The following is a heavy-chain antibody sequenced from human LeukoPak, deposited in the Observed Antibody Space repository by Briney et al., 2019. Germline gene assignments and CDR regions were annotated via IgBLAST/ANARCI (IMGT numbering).Heavy chain of an antibody. J-gene: IGHJ5*02. CDR2: IKEDGSDK. CDR1: GFSFTTYW. CDR3: AKDPGDKAVDRWFDP. D-gene: IGHD6-19*01. V-gene: IGHV3-7*03. Sequence: GGSLRLSCAATGFSFTTYWMSWVRQAPGKELEWVANIKEDGSDKYYVDSVKGRFSISRDNAKNSLYLQMSSLRAEDTAVYYCAKDPGDKAVDRWFDPWGQGTLVTVSS.